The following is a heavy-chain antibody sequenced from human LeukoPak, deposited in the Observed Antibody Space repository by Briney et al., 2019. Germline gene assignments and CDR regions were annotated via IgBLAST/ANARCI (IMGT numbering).Heavy chain of an antibody. CDR1: GFTFSSYG. Sequence: GSLRLSCAASGFTFSSYGMHWVRQAPGKGLEWVAVISYDGSNKYYADSVKGRFTISRDNSKNTLYLQMNSLRAEDTAVYYCAKPYGRCLDYWGQGTLVTVSS. J-gene: IGHJ4*02. CDR2: ISYDGSNK. D-gene: IGHD3-10*01. CDR3: AKPYGRCLDY. V-gene: IGHV3-30*18.